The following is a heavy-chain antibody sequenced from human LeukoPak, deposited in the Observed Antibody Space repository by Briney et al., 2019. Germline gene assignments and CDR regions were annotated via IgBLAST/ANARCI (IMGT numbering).Heavy chain of an antibody. CDR3: AKGPDSSWPNYFDS. J-gene: IGHJ4*02. D-gene: IGHD6-13*01. V-gene: IGHV3-43*01. CDR1: GFSFDDYT. CDR2: ISWEGSTT. Sequence: GGSLRLSCATSGFSFDDYTMHWVRHTPGKGLEWVSLISWEGSTTYYADSVKGRFTISRDNSKNSLYLRMNSLRAEDTALYYCAKGPDSSWPNYFDSWGQGTLVTVSS.